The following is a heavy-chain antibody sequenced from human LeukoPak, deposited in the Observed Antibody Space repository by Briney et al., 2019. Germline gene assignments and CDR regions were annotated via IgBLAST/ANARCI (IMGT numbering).Heavy chain of an antibody. CDR3: AGRDGGSHDAFDI. CDR1: GGSFSGYY. V-gene: IGHV4-34*01. J-gene: IGHJ3*02. CDR2: INHSGNT. Sequence: SETLSLTCAVYGGSFSGYYWSWIRQPPGKGLEWIGEINHSGNTNYNPSLKSRVTISVDTSKNQFSLKLSSVTAADTAVYYCAGRDGGSHDAFDIWGQGTMVTVSS.